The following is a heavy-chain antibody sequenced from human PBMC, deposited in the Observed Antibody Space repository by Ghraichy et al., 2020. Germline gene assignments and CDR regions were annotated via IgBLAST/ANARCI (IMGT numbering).Heavy chain of an antibody. CDR3: ARQHSFCNGGSCHAFDY. CDR1: GGSIYSRSDY. D-gene: IGHD2-15*01. V-gene: IGHV4-39*01. Sequence: SETLSLTCTVSGGSIYSRSDYWGWIRQPPGKGLEWIGSIYYSGSTYYNPSLKSRVTISVDTSKNQLSLELSSVTAADTAVYFCARQHSFCNGGSCHAFDYWGQGTLVTVSS. J-gene: IGHJ4*02. CDR2: IYYSGST.